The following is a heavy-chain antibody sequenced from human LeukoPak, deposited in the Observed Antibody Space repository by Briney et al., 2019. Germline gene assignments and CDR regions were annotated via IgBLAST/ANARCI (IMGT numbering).Heavy chain of an antibody. CDR3: ARDPYAGSMFDY. D-gene: IGHD1-1*01. CDR2: IGHVAGDI. V-gene: IGHV3-21*01. Sequence: GGSLLSCVTSGFTFTSVSMSWVRQAPGKGLEWVAFIGHVAGDIFYGDSVKGRFNISRDDAKSSVYLQMNSLRVDDTAVYFCARDPYAGSMFDYWGHGTLVTVSS. J-gene: IGHJ4*01. CDR1: GFTFTSVS.